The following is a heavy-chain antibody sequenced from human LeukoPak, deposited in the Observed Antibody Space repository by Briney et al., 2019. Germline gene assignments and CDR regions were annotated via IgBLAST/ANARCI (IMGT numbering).Heavy chain of an antibody. Sequence: PGGSLRLSCAASGFTLSGYEMNWARQAPGRGLEWLSYVSTSGSTMYYADSVKGRFTISRDNSKNTFYLQMNNLRAEDTAVYYCATRSAAIAVAGGLDYWGQGTLVTVS. CDR1: GFTLSGYE. J-gene: IGHJ4*02. CDR2: VSTSGSTM. D-gene: IGHD6-19*01. V-gene: IGHV3-48*03. CDR3: ATRSAAIAVAGGLDY.